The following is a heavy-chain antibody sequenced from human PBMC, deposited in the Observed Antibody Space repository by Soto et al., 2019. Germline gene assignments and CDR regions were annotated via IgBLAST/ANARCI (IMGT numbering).Heavy chain of an antibody. D-gene: IGHD1-26*01. J-gene: IGHJ6*02. CDR1: GGSFSGYY. V-gene: IGHV4-34*01. Sequence: TLSLTCAVYGGSFSGYYWSWIRQPPGKGLEWIGEINHSGSTNYNPSLKSRVTISVDTSKNQFSLKLSSVTAADTAVYYCARVDGGSYYFHYYYGMDVWGQGTTVTVSS. CDR3: ARVDGGSYYFHYYYGMDV. CDR2: INHSGST.